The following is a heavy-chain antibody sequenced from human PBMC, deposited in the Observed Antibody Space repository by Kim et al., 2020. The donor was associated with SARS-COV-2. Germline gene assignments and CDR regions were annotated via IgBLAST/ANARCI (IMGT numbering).Heavy chain of an antibody. D-gene: IGHD1-1*01. V-gene: IGHV3-7*01. CDR3: ARDRKYINNADY. Sequence: GGSLRLSCAASGFTFSNYWMSWARQAPGKGLEWVANIKQDGSEKNYVDSVKGRFTILRDNAKKTLYLQMNSLRAEDTAVYYCARDRKYINNADYWGQGTLVTVSS. CDR2: IKQDGSEK. J-gene: IGHJ4*02. CDR1: GFTFSNYW.